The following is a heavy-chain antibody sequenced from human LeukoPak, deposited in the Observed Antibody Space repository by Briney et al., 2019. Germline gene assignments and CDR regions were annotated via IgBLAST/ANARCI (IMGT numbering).Heavy chain of an antibody. V-gene: IGHV3-30*18. CDR3: AKGREWVVVPAALDV. J-gene: IGHJ6*02. Sequence: GRSLRLSCAASGFTFSSYGMHWVRQAPGKGLEWVAVISYDGSNKYYADSVKGRFIISRDNSMDTLFLQMNSLRAEDTAVYYCAKGREWVVVPAALDVWGQGTTVTVSS. CDR1: GFTFSSYG. D-gene: IGHD2-2*01. CDR2: ISYDGSNK.